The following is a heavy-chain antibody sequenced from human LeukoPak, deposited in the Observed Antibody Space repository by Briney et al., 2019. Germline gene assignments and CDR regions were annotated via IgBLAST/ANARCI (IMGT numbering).Heavy chain of an antibody. CDR3: EKAPSCPSCYIGSGWFDP. CDR2: IASEGAGT. CDR1: GFTFSTYA. J-gene: IGHJ5*02. D-gene: IGHD2-2*02. V-gene: IGHV3-23*01. Sequence: PGGSLRLSCAASGFTFSTYAMNWVRQAPGKGLEWVSGIASEGAGTYYAASVKGRFTVSRDNSKNTLYLQMNSLRADDTAIYYCEKAPSCPSCYIGSGWFDPWGQGTLVTVSS.